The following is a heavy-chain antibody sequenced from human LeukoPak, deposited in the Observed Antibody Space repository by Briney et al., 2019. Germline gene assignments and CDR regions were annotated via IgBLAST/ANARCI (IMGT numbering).Heavy chain of an antibody. Sequence: SETLSLTCSVSGGSISSRYYWGWIRQSPGKGLEWIGGLYYTGSTYYNPSLKSRITISVDTSKNQFSLKLTSVTAADTAVYYCASVYSLYDNWGQGILVIVSS. J-gene: IGHJ4*02. CDR2: LYYTGST. CDR1: GGSISSRYY. D-gene: IGHD6-13*01. CDR3: ASVYSLYDN. V-gene: IGHV4-39*01.